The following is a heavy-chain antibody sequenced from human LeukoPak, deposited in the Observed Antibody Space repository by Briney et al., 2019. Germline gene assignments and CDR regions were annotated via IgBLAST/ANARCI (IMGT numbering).Heavy chain of an antibody. V-gene: IGHV3-53*01. J-gene: IGHJ3*02. CDR1: GFTFSSNY. D-gene: IGHD4-17*01. CDR3: ARDLGLRLYDAFDI. Sequence: PGGSLRLPWAGPGFTFSSNYMSWVRQAPGKGLGWGSVIYSGVSTYYAASVKGRFTISRDNSKNTLYLQMNSLRAEDTAVYYCARDLGLRLYDAFDIWGQGTMVTVSS. CDR2: IYSGVST.